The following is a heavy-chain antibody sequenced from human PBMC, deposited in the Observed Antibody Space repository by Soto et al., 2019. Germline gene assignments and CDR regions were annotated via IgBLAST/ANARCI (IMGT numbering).Heavy chain of an antibody. CDR1: GGTLSDHG. CDR3: ARGVYGSRNYYTGPSAFDI. CDR2: TIPVFNTA. D-gene: IGHD3-10*01. V-gene: IGHV1-69*06. Sequence: QVQREQSGAEVKKPGSSVKVSCKASGGTLSDHGVAWLRQAPGQGLEWMGGTIPVFNTAKYAQKFQGRVTVTADKFTNIAYMELSSPRSEDTAFYFCARGVYGSRNYYTGPSAFDIWGQGTMVIVSS. J-gene: IGHJ3*02.